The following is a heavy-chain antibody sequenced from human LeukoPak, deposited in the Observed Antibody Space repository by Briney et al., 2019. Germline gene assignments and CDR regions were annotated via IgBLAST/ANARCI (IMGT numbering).Heavy chain of an antibody. CDR2: MNPHSGNA. V-gene: IGHV1-8*01. J-gene: IGHJ5*02. CDR3: ARIPHRVPHNWFDP. CDR1: GYTFTTYD. Sequence: ASVKVSCKASGYTFTTYDINWVRQAAGQGLEWMGWMNPHSGNAGYAQKFQGRVTMTRDTSISTAYMELSSLRSEDTAVYYCARIPHRVPHNWFDPWGQGTLVTVS. D-gene: IGHD2-2*01.